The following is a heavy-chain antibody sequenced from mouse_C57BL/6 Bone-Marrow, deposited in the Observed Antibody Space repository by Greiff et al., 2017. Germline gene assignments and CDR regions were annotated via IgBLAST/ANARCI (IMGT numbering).Heavy chain of an antibody. CDR3: ARSGTGFAY. CDR1: GYTFTSYD. D-gene: IGHD4-1*01. J-gene: IGHJ3*01. CDR2: IYPRDGST. V-gene: IGHV1-85*01. Sequence: VQLQQSGPELVKPAASVTLSCKASGYTFTSYDINWVKQTHGQGLEWIGWIYPRDGSTKYNEKLKGKATLTVDTSSSTAYMELHSLTSEDSAVYFCARSGTGFAYWGQGTLVTVSA.